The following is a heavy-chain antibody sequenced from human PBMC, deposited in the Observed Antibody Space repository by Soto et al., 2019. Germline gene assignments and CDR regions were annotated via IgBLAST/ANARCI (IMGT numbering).Heavy chain of an antibody. Sequence: RGESLKISCKGSGYNFAGYWIAWVRQMPGKGLELMGIIYPSDSDTRYRPSFQGQVTISADKSISSAYLQWSSLRASDTAMYYCARGRVSTRTFDYWGQGTPVTGSS. CDR3: ARGRVSTRTFDY. D-gene: IGHD3-3*01. J-gene: IGHJ4*02. CDR1: GYNFAGYW. V-gene: IGHV5-51*01. CDR2: IYPSDSDT.